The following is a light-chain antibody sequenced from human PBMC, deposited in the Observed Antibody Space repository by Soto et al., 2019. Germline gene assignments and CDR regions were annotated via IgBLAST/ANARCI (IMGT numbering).Light chain of an antibody. Sequence: DIQMTQSASTLSASVGDRITITCRASQAISTMLAWYQQKPGKAPKLLIYDASSLESGVPSRFSGSGSGTEFTLTISSLQPEDFATYYCQQANSFPLTFGGGTKVDIK. J-gene: IGKJ4*01. CDR3: QQANSFPLT. CDR2: DAS. V-gene: IGKV1-5*01. CDR1: QAISTM.